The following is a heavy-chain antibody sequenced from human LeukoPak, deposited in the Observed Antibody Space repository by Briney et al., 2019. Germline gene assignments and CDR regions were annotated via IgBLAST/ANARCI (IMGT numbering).Heavy chain of an antibody. CDR2: IYPGDSDT. Sequence: PGESLKISCKGSGCSFTSYWIGWVRQVPGKGLEWMGIIYPGDSDTRYSPSFQGQVTISADKSISTAYLQWSSLKASDTAMYYCARPYYDSSGYYSGFDPWGQGTLVTVSS. D-gene: IGHD3-22*01. V-gene: IGHV5-51*01. CDR1: GCSFTSYW. J-gene: IGHJ5*02. CDR3: ARPYYDSSGYYSGFDP.